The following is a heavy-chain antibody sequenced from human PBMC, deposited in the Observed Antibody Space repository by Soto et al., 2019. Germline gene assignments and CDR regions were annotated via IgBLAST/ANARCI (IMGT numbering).Heavy chain of an antibody. CDR1: GYTFTSYG. D-gene: IGHD3-10*01. CDR3: ARNPSLWFGELLPGYGMEV. V-gene: IGHV1-18*01. CDR2: ISAYNGNT. Sequence: ASVKVSCKASGYTFTSYGISWVRQAPGQGLEWMGWISAYNGNTNYAQKLQGRVTMTTDTSTSTAYMELRSLRSDDTAVYYCARNPSLWFGELLPGYGMEVWGQGTTVTVSS. J-gene: IGHJ6*02.